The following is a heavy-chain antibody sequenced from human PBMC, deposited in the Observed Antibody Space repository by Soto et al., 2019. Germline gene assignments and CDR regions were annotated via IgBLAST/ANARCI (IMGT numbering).Heavy chain of an antibody. CDR1: GFTFRSHA. CDR3: AKDFLPQGPYGVDPQLDY. V-gene: IGHV3-23*01. D-gene: IGHD2-2*01. CDR2: ISGSGGRT. J-gene: IGHJ4*02. Sequence: GGSLILSCADSGFTFRSHAMSWGRQAPGKGLEWVSAISGSGGRTYYADSVKGRFTISRDNSKSTRYLQMNSLRAEDTAVYYCAKDFLPQGPYGVDPQLDYWGQGTLVTVSS.